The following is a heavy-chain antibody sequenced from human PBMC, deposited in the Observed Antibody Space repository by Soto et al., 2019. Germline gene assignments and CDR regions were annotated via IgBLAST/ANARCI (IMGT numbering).Heavy chain of an antibody. CDR2: INPSGGST. D-gene: IGHD5-18*01. Sequence: QVQLVQSGAEVKKPGASVKVSCKASGYTFTSYYMHWVRQAPGQGLEWMGIINPSGGSTSYAQKFQGRVTMTRETSTSTVYMELSSLRSEDTAVYYCARAHEGGWIQFTSPFDYWGQGTLVTVSS. V-gene: IGHV1-46*01. CDR3: ARAHEGGWIQFTSPFDY. J-gene: IGHJ4*02. CDR1: GYTFTSYY.